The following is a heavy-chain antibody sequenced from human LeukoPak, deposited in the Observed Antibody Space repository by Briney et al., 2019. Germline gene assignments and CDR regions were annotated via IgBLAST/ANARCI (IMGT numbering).Heavy chain of an antibody. CDR1: GFTFSTSD. V-gene: IGHV3-13*01. Sequence: PGGYLRLSCAASGFTFSTSDMHWVRQLSGKGLEWVSAIGTADDTFYSDSVKGRFTISRDNAKNSLYLQMNSLRAGDTAVYFCARGHMLTGYYNFAWLDPWGQGTLVTVSS. CDR3: ARGHMLTGYYNFAWLDP. J-gene: IGHJ5*02. D-gene: IGHD3-9*01. CDR2: IGTADDT.